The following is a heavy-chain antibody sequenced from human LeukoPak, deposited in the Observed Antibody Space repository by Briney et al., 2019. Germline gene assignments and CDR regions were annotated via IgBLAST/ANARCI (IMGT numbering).Heavy chain of an antibody. V-gene: IGHV1-18*01. J-gene: IGHJ4*02. CDR3: TRGGASSGYDY. D-gene: IGHD6-19*01. Sequence: GASVNVPCKASGYTFTTYDISWARQAPGQGLEWMGWISTYNGNTNYAQKVQGRVTMTTATSTSTAYMELRSLRSDDTAVYYCTRGGASSGYDYWGQGTLVTVSS. CDR1: GYTFTTYD. CDR2: ISTYNGNT.